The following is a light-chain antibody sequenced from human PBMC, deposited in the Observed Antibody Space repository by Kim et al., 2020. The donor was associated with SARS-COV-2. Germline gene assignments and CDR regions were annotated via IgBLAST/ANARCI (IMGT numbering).Light chain of an antibody. Sequence: ASVGDRVTITCQASQDISIYLNWFQQKPGKAPKLLISDASNLETGVPSRFSGGGSGADFSFTISSLQPEDFATYYCQQYDKVPFTFGQGTRLEIK. CDR1: QDISIY. CDR2: DAS. V-gene: IGKV1-33*01. J-gene: IGKJ5*01. CDR3: QQYDKVPFT.